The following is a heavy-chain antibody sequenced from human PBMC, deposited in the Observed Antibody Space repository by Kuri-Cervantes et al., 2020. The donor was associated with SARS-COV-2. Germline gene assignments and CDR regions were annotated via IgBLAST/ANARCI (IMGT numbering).Heavy chain of an antibody. J-gene: IGHJ4*02. D-gene: IGHD5-18*01. V-gene: IGHV3-74*01. CDR3: AMTGSYTSYGLGH. Sequence: GGSLRLSCLASGFTFSSQWMFWVRQVPGKGLMCLSRINNDGSSNIHVDSVKGRFTTSRDNAKNSVFLQMNSLRPEDTGVYYCAMTGSYTSYGLGHWGQGTLVTVSS. CDR2: INNDGSSN. CDR1: GFTFSSQW.